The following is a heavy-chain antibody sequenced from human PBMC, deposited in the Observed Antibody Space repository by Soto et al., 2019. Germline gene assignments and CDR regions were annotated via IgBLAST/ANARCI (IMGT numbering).Heavy chain of an antibody. CDR3: ARDPLQEPRVRASPVLYFDY. Sequence: GASVKVSCKASGGTFSSYAISWVRQAPGQWLEWMGGIIPIFGTANYAQKFQGRVTITADESTSTAYMELSSLRSEDTAVYYCARDPLQEPRVRASPVLYFDYWGQGTLVTLSS. D-gene: IGHD2-21*01. CDR1: GGTFSSYA. CDR2: IIPIFGTA. V-gene: IGHV1-69*13. J-gene: IGHJ4*02.